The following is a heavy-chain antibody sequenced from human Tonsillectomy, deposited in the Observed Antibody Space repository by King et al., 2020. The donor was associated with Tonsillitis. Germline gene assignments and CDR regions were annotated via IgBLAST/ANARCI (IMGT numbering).Heavy chain of an antibody. D-gene: IGHD1/OR15-1a*01. CDR2: IIPIFGSS. CDR1: GGTFSSYA. V-gene: IGHV1-69*12. J-gene: IGHJ4*02. CDR3: ALSRGEQFFLR. Sequence: QLVQSGAEVKKPGFSVKVSCKASGGTFSSYAISWVRQAPGQGLVWIGGIIPIFGSSNYVQKFQGRVTITADESTSKAMELSSLRSDDTAVYYCALSRGEQFFLRWGQGTLVTVSS.